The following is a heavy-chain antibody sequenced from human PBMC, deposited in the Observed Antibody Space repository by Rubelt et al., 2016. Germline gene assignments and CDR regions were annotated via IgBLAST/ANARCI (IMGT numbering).Heavy chain of an antibody. Sequence: QVQLQESGPGLVKPSETLSLTCTVSGGSISSYYWSWIRQPAGKGLEWIGRIYTRGSTNYNPSLKSRVTMSVDTSKNQFSLKLSSVTAADTAVYYCARTPSSCTNGVCDGMDVWGQGTTVTVSS. CDR2: IYTRGST. CDR3: ARTPSSCTNGVCDGMDV. D-gene: IGHD2-8*01. V-gene: IGHV4-4*07. CDR1: GGSISSYY. J-gene: IGHJ6*02.